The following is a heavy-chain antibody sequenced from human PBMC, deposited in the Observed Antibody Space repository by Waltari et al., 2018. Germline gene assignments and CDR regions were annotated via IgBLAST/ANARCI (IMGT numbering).Heavy chain of an antibody. CDR3: AKDDPRAYYPY. CDR2: INEDGSVR. Sequence: EVHLVESGGGLVQPGGSLRLSCATSGFTFSDYWMTWVRQAPGKGLEWVANINEDGSVREYLDSLKGRFIISRDNVKNSLYLQMNDLRAEDTAVYYCAKDDPRAYYPYWGQGTLVTVSS. CDR1: GFTFSDYW. J-gene: IGHJ4*02. V-gene: IGHV3-7*01. D-gene: IGHD3-10*01.